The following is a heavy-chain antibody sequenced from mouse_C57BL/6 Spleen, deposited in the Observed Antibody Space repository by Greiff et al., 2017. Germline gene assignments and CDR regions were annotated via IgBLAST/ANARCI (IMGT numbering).Heavy chain of an antibody. CDR2: IHPNSGST. J-gene: IGHJ1*03. CDR1: GYTFTSYW. Sequence: VQLQQSGAELVKPGASVKLSCKASGYTFTSYWMHWVKQRPGQGLEWIGMIHPNSGSTNYNEKFKSKATLTVDKSSSTAYMQLSSLTSEDSAVYYCARWTTVVARDWYFDVWGTGTTVTVSS. V-gene: IGHV1-64*01. CDR3: ARWTTVVARDWYFDV. D-gene: IGHD1-1*01.